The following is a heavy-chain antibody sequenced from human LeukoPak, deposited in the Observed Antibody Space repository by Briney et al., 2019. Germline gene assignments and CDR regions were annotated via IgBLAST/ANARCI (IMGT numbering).Heavy chain of an antibody. CDR3: AKTTVGYSSGRFPGWPADY. CDR1: GFAFGSYA. Sequence: GGSLRLSCTAPGFAFGSYAMYWVRQAPGKGLDWVSGIFGSGGSAHYADSVKGRFTISRDNSKNTVYLEMNSLGVEDTAVYYCAKTTVGYSSGRFPGWPADYWGQGTLVTVSS. J-gene: IGHJ4*02. D-gene: IGHD2-15*01. V-gene: IGHV3-23*01. CDR2: IFGSGGSA.